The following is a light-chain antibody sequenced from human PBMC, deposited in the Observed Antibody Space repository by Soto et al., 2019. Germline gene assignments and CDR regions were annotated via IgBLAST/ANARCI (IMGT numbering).Light chain of an antibody. Sequence: EIVLTQSPDTLSLSPGERATLSCRASQSVSSSLAWYQQKPGQAPRLLIYDASNRATGIPARFSGSGSGTDFTLTISSLEPEDFAFYYCQRRSNWPPEFTFGPGTKVDIK. CDR1: QSVSSS. CDR2: DAS. V-gene: IGKV3-11*01. J-gene: IGKJ3*01. CDR3: QRRSNWPPEFT.